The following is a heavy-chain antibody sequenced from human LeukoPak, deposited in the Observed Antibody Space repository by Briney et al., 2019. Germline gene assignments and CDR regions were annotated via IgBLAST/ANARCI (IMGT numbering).Heavy chain of an antibody. CDR3: ARVGDFWSGNWFDP. J-gene: IGHJ5*02. CDR1: GGSISSYY. V-gene: IGHV4-59*08. D-gene: IGHD3-3*01. CDR2: IYYSGST. Sequence: PSETLSLTCTVSGGSISSYYWSWIRQPPGKGLEWIGYIYYSGSTNYNPSLKSRVTISVDTSKNQFSLKLSSVTAADTAVYYCARVGDFWSGNWFDPWGQGTLVTVSS.